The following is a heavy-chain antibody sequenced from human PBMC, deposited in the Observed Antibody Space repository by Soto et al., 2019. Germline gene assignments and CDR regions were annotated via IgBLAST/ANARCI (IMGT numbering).Heavy chain of an antibody. CDR2: ISSSGSTI. V-gene: IGHV3-48*03. D-gene: IGHD2-2*01. CDR3: ARAEDCSSTSCPMAGYGMDV. Sequence: EVQLVESGGGLVQPGGSLRLFCAASGFTFSSYEMNWVRQAPGKGLEWVSYISSSGSTIYYADSVKGRFTISRDNAKNSLYLQMNSLRAEDTAVYYCARAEDCSSTSCPMAGYGMDVWGQGTTVTVSS. J-gene: IGHJ6*02. CDR1: GFTFSSYE.